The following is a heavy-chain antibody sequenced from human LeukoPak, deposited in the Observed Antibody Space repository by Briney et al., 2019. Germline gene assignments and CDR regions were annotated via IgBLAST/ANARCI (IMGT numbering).Heavy chain of an antibody. J-gene: IGHJ4*02. Sequence: PGGSLSQAWATLGFKYSSYGMRWSCRSPGKGLEWVANIKQDGNDKYYVDSVKGRFTISRDDAKNSVFLQMNSLRVDDTAVYYCARDGIDYWGQGTLVTVSS. V-gene: IGHV3-7*05. CDR2: IKQDGNDK. CDR1: GFKYSSYG. CDR3: ARDGIDY.